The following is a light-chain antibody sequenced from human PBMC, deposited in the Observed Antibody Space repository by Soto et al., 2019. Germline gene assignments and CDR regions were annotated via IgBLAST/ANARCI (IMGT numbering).Light chain of an antibody. CDR3: QHYNSYSYT. Sequence: DIQMTQSPSTLSASVGDRVTITCRASQSISSWLAWYQQKPGKAPKLLIYDASSLESGVPSRFSGSGSGTEFTLTISSLQPDDFATYYYQHYNSYSYTFGQGTKLEIK. CDR1: QSISSW. J-gene: IGKJ2*01. V-gene: IGKV1-5*01. CDR2: DAS.